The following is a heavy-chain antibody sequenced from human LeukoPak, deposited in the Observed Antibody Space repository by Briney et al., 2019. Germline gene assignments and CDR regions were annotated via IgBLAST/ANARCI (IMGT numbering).Heavy chain of an antibody. V-gene: IGHV4-31*03. CDR1: GGSISNGGYH. CDR2: IYSSGST. Sequence: PSETLSLTCSVSGGSISNGGYHWSWIRQHPGKGLEWIGYIYSSGSTHYNPSLKSRITMSVDTSKNQFSLKLSSVTAADTAVYYCARAVVRITMIVVVITDWFDPWGQGTLVTVSS. CDR3: ARAVVRITMIVVVITDWFDP. D-gene: IGHD3-22*01. J-gene: IGHJ5*02.